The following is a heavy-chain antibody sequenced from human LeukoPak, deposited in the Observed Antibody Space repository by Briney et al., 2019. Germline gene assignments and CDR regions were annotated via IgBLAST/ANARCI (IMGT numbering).Heavy chain of an antibody. Sequence: SETLSLTCAVYGGSFSVYYWSWVRQPPGKGLEWIGEINHSGSTNYNPSLKSRVTISVDTSKNQFSLKLSSVTAADTAVYSCARHLAPAPYSFDYCGQGTLVTVSS. D-gene: IGHD2-2*01. CDR2: INHSGST. V-gene: IGHV4-34*01. CDR3: ARHLAPAPYSFDY. CDR1: GGSFSVYY. J-gene: IGHJ4*02.